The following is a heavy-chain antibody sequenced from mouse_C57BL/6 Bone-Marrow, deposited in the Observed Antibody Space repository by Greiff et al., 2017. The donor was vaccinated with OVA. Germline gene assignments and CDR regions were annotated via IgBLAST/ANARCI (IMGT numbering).Heavy chain of an antibody. Sequence: EVQVVESGGDLVKPGGSLKLSCAASGFTFSSYGMSWVRQTPDKRLEWVATISSGGSYTYYPDSVKGRFTISRDNAKNTLYLQMSSLKSEDTAMYYCARLRRGYYAMDYWGQGTSVTVSS. D-gene: IGHD2-12*01. CDR2: ISSGGSYT. J-gene: IGHJ4*01. V-gene: IGHV5-6*01. CDR1: GFTFSSYG. CDR3: ARLRRGYYAMDY.